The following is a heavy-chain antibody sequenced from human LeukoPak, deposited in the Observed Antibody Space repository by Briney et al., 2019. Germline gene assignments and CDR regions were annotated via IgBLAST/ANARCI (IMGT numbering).Heavy chain of an antibody. CDR3: AKGAAIGIYANFDY. Sequence: PGGSLRLSCAGAGFIFSSYSVNWVRQAPGKGLEWVSSISSSYTYYADSVKGRFTISRDNSKNTLYVQMNSLRAEDTAVYYCAKGAAIGIYANFDYWGQGTLVTVSS. V-gene: IGHV3-21*04. J-gene: IGHJ4*02. D-gene: IGHD6-13*01. CDR2: ISSSYT. CDR1: GFIFSSYS.